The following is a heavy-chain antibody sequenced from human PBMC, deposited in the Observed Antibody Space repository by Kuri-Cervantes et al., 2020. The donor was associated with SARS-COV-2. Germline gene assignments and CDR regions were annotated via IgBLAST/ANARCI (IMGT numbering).Heavy chain of an antibody. V-gene: IGHV3-30*04. Sequence: GGSLRLSCAASGFTFSSYAMHWVRQAPGKGLEWVAVISYDGSNKYYADAVKGRFTISRDNSKNTLYLQMNSLRTKDTAVYYCARDPDDSSGYAFDYWGQGTLVTVSS. CDR3: ARDPDDSSGYAFDY. CDR1: GFTFSSYA. D-gene: IGHD3-22*01. J-gene: IGHJ4*02. CDR2: ISYDGSNK.